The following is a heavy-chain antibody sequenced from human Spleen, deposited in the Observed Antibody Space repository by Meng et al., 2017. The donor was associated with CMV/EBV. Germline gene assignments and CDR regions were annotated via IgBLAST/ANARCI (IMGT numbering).Heavy chain of an antibody. CDR1: GFLFDDYA. V-gene: IGHV3-9*01. CDR2: ISWNSADI. J-gene: IGHJ4*02. D-gene: IGHD3-3*01. Sequence: GGSLKISCATSGFLFDDYAMHWVRQGPGKALEWVSGISWNSADIAYAGSVKGRFTISRDNAKNSLYLQINNLRIEDTALYYCAKDAGIFGVAHLDYWGQGTQVTVSS. CDR3: AKDAGIFGVAHLDY.